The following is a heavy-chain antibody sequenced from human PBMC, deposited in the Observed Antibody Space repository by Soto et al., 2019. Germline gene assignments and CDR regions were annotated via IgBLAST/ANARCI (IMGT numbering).Heavy chain of an antibody. CDR1: GYTFTSYG. CDR3: ARWATVYNLDY. CDR2: ISAYNGNT. Sequence: QGQLVQSGAEVKKPGASVTVSCKASGYTFTSYGISWVRQAPGQGLEWMGWISAYNGNTNYAQKLHGIGTRTTYTSTSTAYMELRSLRADDTAVYYCARWATVYNLDYWGQGTLVTVSS. D-gene: IGHD4-17*01. J-gene: IGHJ4*02. V-gene: IGHV1-18*01.